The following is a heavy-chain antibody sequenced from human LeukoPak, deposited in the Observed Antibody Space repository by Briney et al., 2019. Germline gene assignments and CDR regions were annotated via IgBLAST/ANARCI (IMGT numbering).Heavy chain of an antibody. Sequence: GALRLSCAASGFTFSSYSMNWIRQAPGKGLEWVSYISSTSSTTHYADSVKGRFTISRDNAKNSLYLQMNSLRAEDTAVYYCARDGGYCSSTSCYLGVWGQGTMVTVSS. CDR3: ARDGGYCSSTSCYLGV. CDR2: ISSTSSTT. J-gene: IGHJ3*01. V-gene: IGHV3-48*01. D-gene: IGHD2-2*01. CDR1: GFTFSSYS.